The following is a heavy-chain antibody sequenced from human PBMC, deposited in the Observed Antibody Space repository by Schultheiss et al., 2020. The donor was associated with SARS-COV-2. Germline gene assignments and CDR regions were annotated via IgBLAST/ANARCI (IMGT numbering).Heavy chain of an antibody. V-gene: IGHV3-7*01. CDR2: IKQDGSEK. CDR3: ARETIFGVVVYYYYYGMDV. CDR1: GFTFSSYW. D-gene: IGHD3-3*01. J-gene: IGHJ6*02. Sequence: GGSLRLSCAASGFTFSSYWMSWVRQAPGKGLEWVANIKQDGSEKYYVDSVKGRFTISRDNAKNSLYLQMNSLRAEDTAVYYCARETIFGVVVYYYYYGMDVWGQGTTVTVSS.